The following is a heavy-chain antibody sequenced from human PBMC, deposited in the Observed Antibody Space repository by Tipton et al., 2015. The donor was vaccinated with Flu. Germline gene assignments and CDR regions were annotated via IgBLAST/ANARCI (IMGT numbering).Heavy chain of an antibody. Sequence: TLSLTCTVSGGSISSYYWSWLRQPPGKGLEWIGYIYYSGSTNYNPSLKSRVTISVDTSKNQFSLQLNSVTAADTAVYYCASVTIVTTSGMDVWGQGTTVTVSS. V-gene: IGHV4-59*01. CDR2: IYYSGST. J-gene: IGHJ6*02. D-gene: IGHD4-11*01. CDR3: ASVTIVTTSGMDV. CDR1: GGSISSYY.